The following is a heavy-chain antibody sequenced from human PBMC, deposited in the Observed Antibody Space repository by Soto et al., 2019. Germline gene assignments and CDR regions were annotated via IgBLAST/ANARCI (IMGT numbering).Heavy chain of an antibody. CDR2: IYSGGNS. J-gene: IGHJ4*02. CDR1: GFNLSSNY. Sequence: EVQLVESGGGLVQPGGSLRLSCVASGFNLSSNYMTWVRQAPGKGLEWVSVIYSGGNSDYADSVKGRFTISRHNSKNPLFLQMNSLRAEDTAVYYCARELAGLDYWGQGTLVTVSS. CDR3: ARELAGLDY. V-gene: IGHV3-53*04. D-gene: IGHD2-21*01.